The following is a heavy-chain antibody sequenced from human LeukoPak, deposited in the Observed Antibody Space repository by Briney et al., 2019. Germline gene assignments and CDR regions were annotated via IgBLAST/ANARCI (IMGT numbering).Heavy chain of an antibody. CDR3: ARCSSTSCYNDAFDI. CDR1: GGTFSSYA. J-gene: IGHJ3*02. D-gene: IGHD2-2*02. V-gene: IGHV1-69*05. Sequence: ASVKVSCKASGGTFSSYAISWVRQAPGQGLEWMGGIIPIFGTANYAQKFQGRVTITTDESTSTAYMELSSLRSEDTAVYYCARCSSTSCYNDAFDIWGQGTMATVSS. CDR2: IIPIFGTA.